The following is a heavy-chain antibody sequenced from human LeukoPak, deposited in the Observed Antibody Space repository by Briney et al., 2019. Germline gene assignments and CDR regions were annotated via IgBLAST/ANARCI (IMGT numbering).Heavy chain of an antibody. CDR1: GYTFTGYY. Sequence: ASVKVSCKASGYTFTGYYMHWVRQAPGQGLEWMGWINPNSGGINYAQKFQGRVTMTRDTSISTAYMELSRLRSDDTAVYYCASREWVGATDAFDIWGQGTMVTVSS. J-gene: IGHJ3*02. CDR2: INPNSGGI. CDR3: ASREWVGATDAFDI. V-gene: IGHV1-2*02. D-gene: IGHD1-26*01.